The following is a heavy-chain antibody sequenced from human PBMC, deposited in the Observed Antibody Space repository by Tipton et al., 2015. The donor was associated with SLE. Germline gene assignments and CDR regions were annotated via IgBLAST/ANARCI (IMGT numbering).Heavy chain of an antibody. CDR2: IYHSGST. J-gene: IGHJ6*03. CDR1: GGSISSGGYY. CDR3: ARDSTPGRGYSYGLYMDV. Sequence: TLSLTCTVSGGSISSGGYYWGWIRQPPGKGLEWIGSIYHSGSTYYNPSLKSRVTISVDTSKNQFSLKLSSVTAADTAVYYCARDSTPGRGYSYGLYMDVWGKGTTVTVSS. D-gene: IGHD5-18*01. V-gene: IGHV4-39*07.